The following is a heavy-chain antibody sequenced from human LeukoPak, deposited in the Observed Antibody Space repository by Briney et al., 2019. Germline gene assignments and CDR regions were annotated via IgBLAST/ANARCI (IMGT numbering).Heavy chain of an antibody. J-gene: IGHJ4*02. V-gene: IGHV4-30-4*08. CDR3: ARYSGWYSSVPIDY. CDR2: IYYSGST. D-gene: IGHD6-19*01. Sequence: SETLSLTCTVSGGSISSGDYYWSWICQPPGKGREWIGYIYYSGSTYYNPSLKSRVTISVDTSKNQFSLKLSSVTAADTAVYYCARYSGWYSSVPIDYWGQGTLVTVSS. CDR1: GGSISSGDYY.